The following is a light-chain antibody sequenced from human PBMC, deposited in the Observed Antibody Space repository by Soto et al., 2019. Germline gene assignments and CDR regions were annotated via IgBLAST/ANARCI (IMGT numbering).Light chain of an antibody. CDR2: DAS. Sequence: DIQMPQSPSTLSASVGDRVTITCRASQTISSWLAWYQQKPGKAPNLLIYDASSLESGVPSRFSGSGSGTEFTLTISSLQPDDFATYYCQQYNSYWTFGQGTKVE. CDR1: QTISSW. J-gene: IGKJ1*01. V-gene: IGKV1-5*01. CDR3: QQYNSYWT.